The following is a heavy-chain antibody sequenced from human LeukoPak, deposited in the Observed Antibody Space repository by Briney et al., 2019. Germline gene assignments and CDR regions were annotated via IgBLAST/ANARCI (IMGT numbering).Heavy chain of an antibody. CDR1: GDSISPYY. D-gene: IGHD3-16*01. J-gene: IGHJ5*02. V-gene: IGHV4-59*01. CDR2: IYYTGST. Sequence: SETLSLTCTVSGDSISPYYWGWIRQPPGKGLEWIGYIYYTGSTNYNPSLKSRVTISVDTSKSQFSLKLNSVTAADTAVYYCARVRFGYGGFDPWGQGTLVTVSS. CDR3: ARVRFGYGGFDP.